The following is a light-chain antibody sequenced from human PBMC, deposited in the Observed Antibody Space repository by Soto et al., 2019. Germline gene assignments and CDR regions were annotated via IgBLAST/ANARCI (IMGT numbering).Light chain of an antibody. Sequence: DIFITQSPATLSVAPGERVTFSCRASQGVSRKLAWYQHKPGQPPRLLISGASTGDTGIPARFSGSGSGTECTLTISRLQSEDCAIYYRQQYHTWPITFGGGTKVDIK. CDR3: QQYHTWPIT. J-gene: IGKJ4*01. V-gene: IGKV3-15*01. CDR2: GAS. CDR1: QGVSRK.